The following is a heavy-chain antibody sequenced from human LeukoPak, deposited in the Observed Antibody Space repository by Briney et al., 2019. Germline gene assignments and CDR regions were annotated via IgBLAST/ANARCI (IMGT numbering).Heavy chain of an antibody. CDR3: TNPDYDILTGYSSGG. CDR1: GFTFSDYT. J-gene: IGHJ4*02. Sequence: PGRSLRLSCTASGFTFSDYTLSWVRQAPGKGLEWVGFIRSKAYGGSTVSAASLKGRFTISRDDSKSIAYLQMNSLKTEDTAVYYCTNPDYDILTGYSSGGWGQGTLVTVSS. D-gene: IGHD3-9*01. CDR2: IRSKAYGGST. V-gene: IGHV3-49*04.